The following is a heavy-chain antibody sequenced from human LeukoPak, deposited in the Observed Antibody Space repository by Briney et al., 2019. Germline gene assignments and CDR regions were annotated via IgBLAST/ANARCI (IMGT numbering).Heavy chain of an antibody. D-gene: IGHD3-22*01. CDR2: IYYSGST. Sequence: SETPSLTCTVSGGSISSGGYYWSWIRQHPGKGLEWIGYIYYSGSTYYNPSLKSRVTISVDTSKNQFSLKLSSVTAADTAVYYCARGSSGYYQPRHFDYWGQGTLVTVSS. CDR3: ARGSSGYYQPRHFDY. CDR1: GGSISSGGYY. J-gene: IGHJ4*02. V-gene: IGHV4-31*03.